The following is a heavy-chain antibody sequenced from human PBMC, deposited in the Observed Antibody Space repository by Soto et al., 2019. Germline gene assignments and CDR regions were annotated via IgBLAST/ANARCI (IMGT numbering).Heavy chain of an antibody. CDR3: ARVEMATIWFFDY. Sequence: VQLVESGGGGVQPGRSLRLSCAASGFTVSNYGMHWVRQAPGKGLEWLAVMSYDEGRKYYADSVKGRFTISRDNSKNSLYLQMDSLTSEDTAMYYCARVEMATIWFFDYWGQGTLVTVSA. CDR1: GFTVSNYG. V-gene: IGHV3-30-3*01. D-gene: IGHD3-10*01. J-gene: IGHJ4*02. CDR2: MSYDEGRK.